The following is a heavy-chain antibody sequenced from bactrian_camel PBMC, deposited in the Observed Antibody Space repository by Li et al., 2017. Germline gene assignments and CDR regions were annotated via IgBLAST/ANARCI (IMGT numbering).Heavy chain of an antibody. J-gene: IGHJ4*01. V-gene: IGHV3-3*01. CDR3: AAELRPDYVLQARNILRPIGYNR. CDR2: IRKSGGET. Sequence: VQLVESGGGSVQPGGSLRLSCVLSGHSRGSNCVGWFRLPPGRAPAEREGIAAIRKSGGETWYLDSVKGRFTISQDNAKNTVYLQMDNLKPEDSGMYICAAELRPDYVLQARNILRPIGYNRWGRGTQVTVS. D-gene: IGHD4*01. CDR1: GHSRGSNC.